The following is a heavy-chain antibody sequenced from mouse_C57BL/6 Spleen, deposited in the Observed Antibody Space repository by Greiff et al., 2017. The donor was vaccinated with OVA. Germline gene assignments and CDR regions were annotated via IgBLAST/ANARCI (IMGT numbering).Heavy chain of an antibody. CDR2: IYPGSGNT. CDR1: GYSFTSYY. J-gene: IGHJ1*03. CDR3: AKWYYGSSPHWYFDV. D-gene: IGHD1-1*01. V-gene: IGHV1-66*01. Sequence: QVQLKESGPELVKPGASVKISCKASGYSFTSYYIHWVKQRPGQGLEWIGWIYPGSGNTKYNEKFKGKATLTADTSSSTAYMQLSSLTSEDSAVYYCAKWYYGSSPHWYFDVWGTGTTVTVSS.